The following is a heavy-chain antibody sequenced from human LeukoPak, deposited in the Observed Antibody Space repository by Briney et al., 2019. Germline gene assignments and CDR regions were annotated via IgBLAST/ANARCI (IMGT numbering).Heavy chain of an antibody. V-gene: IGHV4-4*07. J-gene: IGHJ6*02. D-gene: IGHD6-13*01. Sequence: SETLSLTCTVSGGSISSYYWSWIRQPAGKGLEWIGRIYTSRSTNYNPSLKSRVTMSVDTSKNQFSLKLSSVTAADTAVYYCARDNLVAAAGYYYYGMDVWGQGTTVTVSS. CDR3: ARDNLVAAAGYYYYGMDV. CDR1: GGSISSYY. CDR2: IYTSRST.